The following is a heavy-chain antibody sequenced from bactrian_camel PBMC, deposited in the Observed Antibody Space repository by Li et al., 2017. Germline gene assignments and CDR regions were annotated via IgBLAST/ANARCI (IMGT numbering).Heavy chain of an antibody. V-gene: IGHV3S9*01. Sequence: HVQLVESGGGSVHAGGSLRLSCAASGFTFGSVCVGSFRQAPGKEREGTAEFSPNGRTRYHDSVKGRFTISQDNAKKSVFLQMNNLKPEDTATYYCAVGGRICSGWILAEEYDYWGQGTQVTVS. J-gene: IGHJ4*01. CDR2: FSPNGRT. CDR3: AVGGRICSGWILAEEYDY. CDR1: GFTFGSVC. D-gene: IGHD1*01.